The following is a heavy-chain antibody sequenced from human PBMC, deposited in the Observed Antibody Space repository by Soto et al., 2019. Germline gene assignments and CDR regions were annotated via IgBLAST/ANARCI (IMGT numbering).Heavy chain of an antibody. CDR3: ARVESPHYQNSRFWDYFDS. J-gene: IGHJ4*02. V-gene: IGHV6-1*01. CDR2: TYYRSRWYS. CDR1: GDSVSSNLAT. Sequence: PSQTLSLTCAISGDSVSSNLATWNWIRQSPSRGLEWLGRTYYRSRWYSDYALSVKSRISISPDTSNNQFSLHLNSVTPEDTAVYYCARVESPHYQNSRFWDYFDSWCQGTLVTVSS. D-gene: IGHD3-3*01.